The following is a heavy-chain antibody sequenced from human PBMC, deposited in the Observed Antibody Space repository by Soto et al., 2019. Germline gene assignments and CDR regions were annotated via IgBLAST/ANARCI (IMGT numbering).Heavy chain of an antibody. D-gene: IGHD3-22*01. Sequence: QVQLIQSEAEVKKPGSSVRVSCTASGGIFGSHGFSWVRQAPGQRLEWVGGFIPIFRTRTYTEKFQASVRIAAAESTNTVYLDLSSLTSEDTAVYYCVRDRRIYYSDPHDEFVASDYEVWGQGTMVSVSS. J-gene: IGHJ3*01. CDR2: FIPIFRTR. V-gene: IGHV1-69*01. CDR1: GGIFGSHG. CDR3: VRDRRIYYSDPHDEFVASDYEV.